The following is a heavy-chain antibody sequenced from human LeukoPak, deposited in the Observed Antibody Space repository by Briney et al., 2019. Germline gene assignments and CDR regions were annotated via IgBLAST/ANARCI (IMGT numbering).Heavy chain of an antibody. CDR3: ARDLTSGSYFGDYYYGMDV. Sequence: PGGSLRLSCAASGFTFSSYAMHWVRQDPGKGLEWVAVISYDGSNKYYADSVKGRFTSSRDNSKNTLYLQMNSLRAEDTAVYYCARDLTSGSYFGDYYYGMDVWGQGTTVTVSS. CDR1: GFTFSSYA. D-gene: IGHD1-26*01. J-gene: IGHJ6*02. V-gene: IGHV3-30-3*01. CDR2: ISYDGSNK.